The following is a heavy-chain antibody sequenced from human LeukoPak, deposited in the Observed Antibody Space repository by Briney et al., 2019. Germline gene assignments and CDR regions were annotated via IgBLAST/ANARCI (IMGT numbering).Heavy chain of an antibody. V-gene: IGHV3-48*01. CDR1: GFTFSSYS. CDR2: ISSSSSTI. Sequence: GGSLRLSCAASGFTFSSYSMNWVHQAPGKGLEWVSYISSSSSTIYYADSVKGRFTISRDNAKNSLYLQMNSLRAEDTAVYYCASITMVRGVPHWGQGTLVTVSS. CDR3: ASITMVRGVPH. D-gene: IGHD3-10*01. J-gene: IGHJ4*02.